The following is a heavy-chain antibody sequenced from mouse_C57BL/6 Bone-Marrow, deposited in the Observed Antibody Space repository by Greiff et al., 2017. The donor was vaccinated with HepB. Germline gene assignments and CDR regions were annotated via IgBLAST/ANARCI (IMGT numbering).Heavy chain of an antibody. V-gene: IGHV1-64*01. CDR3: ARSDEGTGLAY. CDR1: GYTFTSYW. D-gene: IGHD3-3*01. Sequence: VQLQQPGAELVKPGASVKLSCKASGYTFTSYWMHWVKQRPGQGLEWIGMIHPNSGSTNYNEKFKSKATLTVDKSSSTAYMQLSSLTSEDSAVYYCARSDEGTGLAYWGQGTLVTVSA. J-gene: IGHJ3*01. CDR2: IHPNSGST.